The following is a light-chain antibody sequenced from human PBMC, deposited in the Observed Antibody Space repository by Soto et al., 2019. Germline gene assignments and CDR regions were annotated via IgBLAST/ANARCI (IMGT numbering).Light chain of an antibody. CDR1: SSNIGSNT. Sequence: QSVLTQPPSASGTPGQRVTISCSGSSSNIGSNTVNWYQQLPGTAPKLLIYSNNQRPSGVPDRFSGSKSGTSASLAISGLQSEDEADYYCQVWDTSTDHVVFGGGTKLTVL. CDR2: SNN. J-gene: IGLJ2*01. CDR3: QVWDTSTDHVV. V-gene: IGLV1-44*01.